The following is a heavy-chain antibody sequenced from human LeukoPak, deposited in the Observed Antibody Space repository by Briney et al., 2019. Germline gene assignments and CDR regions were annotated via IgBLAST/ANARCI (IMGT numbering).Heavy chain of an antibody. D-gene: IGHD6-19*01. CDR2: IYYSGST. CDR1: GGSISSYY. V-gene: IGHV4-59*01. J-gene: IGHJ1*01. CDR3: ARDEGDWYSVWYSQH. Sequence: SETLSLTCTVSGGSISSYYWSWIRQPPGKGLEWIGYIYYSGSTNYNPSLKSRVTISVDTSKNQFSLKLSSVTAADTAVYYCARDEGDWYSVWYSQHWGQGTLVTVSS.